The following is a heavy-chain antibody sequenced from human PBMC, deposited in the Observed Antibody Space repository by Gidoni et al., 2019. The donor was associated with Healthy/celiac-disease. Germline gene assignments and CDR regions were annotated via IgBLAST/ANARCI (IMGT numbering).Heavy chain of an antibody. V-gene: IGHV4-34*01. Sequence: QVQLQQWGAGLLKPSETLSPTCAVYGGSFSGYYWSWIRQPPGKGLEWIGEINHSGSTNYNPSLKSRVTISVDTSKNQFSLKLSSVTAADTAVYYCARAIDSSGYYDWFDPWGQGTLVTVSS. CDR1: GGSFSGYY. D-gene: IGHD3-22*01. J-gene: IGHJ5*02. CDR2: INHSGST. CDR3: ARAIDSSGYYDWFDP.